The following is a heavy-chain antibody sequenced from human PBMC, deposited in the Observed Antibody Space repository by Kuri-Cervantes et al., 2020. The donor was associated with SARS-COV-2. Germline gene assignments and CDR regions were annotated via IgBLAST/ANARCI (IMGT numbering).Heavy chain of an antibody. CDR1: GFTFSSYG. CDR3: AKGWNSLDP. D-gene: IGHD1-7*01. V-gene: IGHV3-23*01. J-gene: IGHJ5*02. CDR2: ISGSGGTT. Sequence: GESLKISCAASGFTFSSYGMHWVRQAPGKGLEWVSGISGSGGTTNYADSVKGRFTISRDNSKNTLYLQMNSLRAADTALYYCAKGWNSLDPWGQGNRV.